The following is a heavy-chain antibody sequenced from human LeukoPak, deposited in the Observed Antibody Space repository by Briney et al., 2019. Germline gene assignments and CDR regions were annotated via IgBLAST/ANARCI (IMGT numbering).Heavy chain of an antibody. D-gene: IGHD3-16*01. CDR2: IYYSGGT. CDR3: ARDDGGLDY. V-gene: IGHV4-59*01. J-gene: IGHJ4*02. Sequence: SETLSLTCTVSGGSISSYYWSWIRQPPGKGLEWIGYIYYSGGTNYNPSLKSRVTISVDTSKNQFSLKLSSVTAADTAVYYCARDDGGLDYWGQGTLVTVSS. CDR1: GGSISSYY.